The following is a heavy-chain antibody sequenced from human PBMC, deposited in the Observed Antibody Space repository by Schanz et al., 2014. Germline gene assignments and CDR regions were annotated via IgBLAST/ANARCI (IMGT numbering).Heavy chain of an antibody. V-gene: IGHV3-20*04. Sequence: EVQLVESGGGVVRPGGYLRLSCAASGFGFDDYAMSWVRQAPGKGLEWVSGINWNGGSTGYADSVKGRFTISRDNAKNSLYLQMNSLRAEDTAVYYCAGAVATIRADSFDIWGQGTMVADSS. CDR2: INWNGGST. CDR3: AGAVATIRADSFDI. CDR1: GFGFDDYA. D-gene: IGHD5-12*01. J-gene: IGHJ3*02.